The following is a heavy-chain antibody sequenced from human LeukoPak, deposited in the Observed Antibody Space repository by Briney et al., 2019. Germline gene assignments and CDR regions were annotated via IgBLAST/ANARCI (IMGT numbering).Heavy chain of an antibody. CDR2: IRHDGSNV. CDR1: GFDIRDYY. V-gene: IGHV3-7*04. CDR3: ARDGSGTDFSLDH. Sequence: GGSLRPSCEASGFDIRDYYMSWVRQAPGKGLEWVGDIRHDGSNVYNVDLVRGRFTISRDIGKNSLFLQMNSLKDEDTAVYYCARDGSGTDFSLDHWGQGTLVSVSS. J-gene: IGHJ4*02. D-gene: IGHD3-10*01.